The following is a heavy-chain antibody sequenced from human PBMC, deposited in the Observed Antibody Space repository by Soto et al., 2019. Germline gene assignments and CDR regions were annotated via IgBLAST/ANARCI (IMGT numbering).Heavy chain of an antibody. CDR3: ARGANINYDFWSGYYFPLDYYYYYYMDV. V-gene: IGHV4-34*01. Sequence: SETLSLTCAVYGGSFSGYYWSWIRQPPGKGLEWIGEINHSGSTNYNPSLKSRVTISVDTSKNQFSLKLSSVTAADTAVYYCARGANINYDFWSGYYFPLDYYYYYYMDVWGKGTTVTVSS. CDR1: GGSFSGYY. D-gene: IGHD3-3*01. CDR2: INHSGST. J-gene: IGHJ6*03.